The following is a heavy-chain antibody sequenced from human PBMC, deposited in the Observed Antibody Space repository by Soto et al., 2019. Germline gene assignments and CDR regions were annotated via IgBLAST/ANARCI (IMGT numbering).Heavy chain of an antibody. CDR1: GYNFDTYW. Sequence: ESLKLSCKCSGYNFDTYWINWVRQTPGKGLEWMGRIDPIDSKTKYSPSLEGHITISVDKTISTTYLQWSSPKASDTAIYYCARRIAAAGGYYYYAFDVWGQGTAVTVS. J-gene: IGHJ6*02. V-gene: IGHV5-10-1*01. CDR2: IDPIDSKT. CDR3: ARRIAAAGGYYYYAFDV. D-gene: IGHD6-13*01.